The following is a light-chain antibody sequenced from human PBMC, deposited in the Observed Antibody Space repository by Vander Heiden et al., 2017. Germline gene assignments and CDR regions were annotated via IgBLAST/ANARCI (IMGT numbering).Light chain of an antibody. CDR3: QKYNTGVT. CDR1: QGISNY. V-gene: IGKV1-27*01. J-gene: IGKJ3*01. CDR2: AAY. Sequence: DIQMTQSPSSLPASVGDTLTITCRASQGISNYLAWYQQRPGQVPKLLIYAAYTLQSGIPSRFSGGGSGTDFTLTISGLQPEDVATYYCQKYNTGVTFGPGTKVDLK.